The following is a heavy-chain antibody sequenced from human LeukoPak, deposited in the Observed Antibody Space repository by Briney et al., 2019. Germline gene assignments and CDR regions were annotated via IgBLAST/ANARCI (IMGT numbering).Heavy chain of an antibody. CDR1: GGSILSGGYY. CDR2: IYYSGTT. J-gene: IGHJ4*02. CDR3: AKSGDGYNFDY. Sequence: SETLSLTCTVSGGSILSGGYYWSWIRQHPGKGLEWIGYIYYSGTTYYNPSLKSRVTISVDTSNNQFSLKVTSVTAADTAVYYCAKSGDGYNFDYWGQGTLVTVSS. D-gene: IGHD5-24*01. V-gene: IGHV4-31*03.